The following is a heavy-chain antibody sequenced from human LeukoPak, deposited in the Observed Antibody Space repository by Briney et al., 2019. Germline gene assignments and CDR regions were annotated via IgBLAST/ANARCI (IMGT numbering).Heavy chain of an antibody. J-gene: IGHJ4*02. CDR3: ARGRPPHDYGTLFDY. V-gene: IGHV4-59*01. Sequence: PSRTPSLTCTVSGGAITGYYWSWVRQPPGKGLEWIGYIYYSGSTHYNPSLKSRVTMSVDTSKKQFSLKLSSVTAADTAVYYCARGRPPHDYGTLFDYWGQGTLVTVSS. CDR2: IYYSGST. CDR1: GGAITGYY. D-gene: IGHD4-17*01.